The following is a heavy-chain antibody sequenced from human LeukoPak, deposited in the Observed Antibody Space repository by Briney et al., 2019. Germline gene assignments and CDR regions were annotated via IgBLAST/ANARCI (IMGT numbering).Heavy chain of an antibody. CDR3: AKTDSARIGAFDI. CDR1: GFTFSTYG. V-gene: IGHV3-23*01. Sequence: PGGSLRLSCAASGFTFSTYGMSWVRQAPGKGLEWVSAISGSGGSTYYADSVKGRFTISRDNSKNTLYLQMNSLRAEDTAVYYCAKTDSARIGAFDIWGQGTMVTVSS. D-gene: IGHD3-22*01. J-gene: IGHJ3*02. CDR2: ISGSGGST.